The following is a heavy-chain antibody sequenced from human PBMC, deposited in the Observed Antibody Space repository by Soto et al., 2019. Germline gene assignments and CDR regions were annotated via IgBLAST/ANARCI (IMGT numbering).Heavy chain of an antibody. D-gene: IGHD5-18*01. CDR3: ARAQLWSTEPQMYYYYGMDV. Sequence: GGSLRLSCSASGFIFSESTIYWVRQVPGKGLEAISAVSTSGRSTYYADSVKDRFTISRDNSKNTLYLQMNSLRAEDTAVYYCARAQLWSTEPQMYYYYGMDVWGQGTTVTVSS. CDR1: GFIFSEST. J-gene: IGHJ6*02. V-gene: IGHV3-64*04. CDR2: VSTSGRST.